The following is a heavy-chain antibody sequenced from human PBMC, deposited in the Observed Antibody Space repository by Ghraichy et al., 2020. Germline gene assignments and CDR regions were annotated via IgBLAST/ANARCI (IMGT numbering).Heavy chain of an antibody. Sequence: SQTLSLTCTVSGGSISRNSYYWGWIRQSPGKGLEWIGSIYYSGNTFYNPSLKSRLTISVDTSKNQFSLKLSSVTAADTGVYYCATLPPGYFDLWGRGTLVTVSS. V-gene: IGHV4-39*01. CDR3: ATLPPGYFDL. CDR2: IYYSGNT. CDR1: GGSISRNSYY. J-gene: IGHJ2*01.